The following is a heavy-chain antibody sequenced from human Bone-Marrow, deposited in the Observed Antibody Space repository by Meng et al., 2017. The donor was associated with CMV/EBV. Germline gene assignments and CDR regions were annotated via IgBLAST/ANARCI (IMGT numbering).Heavy chain of an antibody. Sequence: SETLSLTCTVSGGSISSYYWSWIRQPPGKGLEWIGYIYYSGSTNYNPSLKSRVTISVDTSKNQFSLKLSSVTAADTAVYYCARLTYYDFWSGYYRGSGYYYYGMDVWGQGTTVIVSS. J-gene: IGHJ6*02. D-gene: IGHD3-3*01. CDR1: GGSISSYY. CDR2: IYYSGST. CDR3: ARLTYYDFWSGYYRGSGYYYYGMDV. V-gene: IGHV4-59*01.